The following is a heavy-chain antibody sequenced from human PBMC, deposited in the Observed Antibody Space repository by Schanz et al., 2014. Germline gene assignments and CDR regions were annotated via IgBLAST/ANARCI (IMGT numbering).Heavy chain of an antibody. CDR1: GGSISSHF. V-gene: IGHV4-59*11. CDR3: ARVGGGILTSWYSLDS. J-gene: IGHJ4*02. D-gene: IGHD2-8*02. CDR2: MYHSGSS. Sequence: QLQLQESGSGLVKPSQTLSLTCAVSGGSISSHFWSWIRQPPGKGLEWIGYMYHSGSSNYNPSLKSRVTISVDTSKNQFSLKMTSLTAADTAVYFCARVGGGILTSWYSLDSWGQGTLVTVSS.